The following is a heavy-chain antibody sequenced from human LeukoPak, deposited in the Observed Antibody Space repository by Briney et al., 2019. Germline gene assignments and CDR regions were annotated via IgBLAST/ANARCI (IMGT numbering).Heavy chain of an antibody. CDR1: GGSISSYY. Sequence: SETLSLTCTVSGGSISSYYWSWIRQPPGKGLERIGYIYYSGSTNYNPSLKSRVTISVDTSKNQFSLKLSSVTAADTAVYYCARSAAAGREGIDYWGQGTLVTVSS. CDR2: IYYSGST. V-gene: IGHV4-59*01. J-gene: IGHJ4*02. D-gene: IGHD6-13*01. CDR3: ARSAAAGREGIDY.